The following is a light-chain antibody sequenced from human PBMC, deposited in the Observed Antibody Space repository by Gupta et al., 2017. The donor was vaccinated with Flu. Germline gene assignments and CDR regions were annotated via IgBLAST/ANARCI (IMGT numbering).Light chain of an antibody. CDR2: DAS. Sequence: ERATLSCRASQSVSRYLAWYQQKPGQAPRLLIYDASSRATGIPARFSGSGSGTDFTLTISSLEPEDFAVYYCQQRSNRPPYTFGQGTKLQIK. CDR3: QQRSNRPPYT. J-gene: IGKJ2*01. CDR1: QSVSRY. V-gene: IGKV3-11*01.